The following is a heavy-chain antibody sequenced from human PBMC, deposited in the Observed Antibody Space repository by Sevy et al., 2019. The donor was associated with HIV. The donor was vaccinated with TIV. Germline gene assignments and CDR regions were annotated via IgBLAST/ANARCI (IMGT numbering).Heavy chain of an antibody. J-gene: IGHJ4*02. D-gene: IGHD2-21*02. CDR1: GYNFTPYW. Sequence: GESLKISCKGSGYNFTPYWIGWVRQMPGKGLEWMGIILPSDSDTGYSPSFLGQVTISVDKSINTAYLQWNSLKASDTAIYYSARQGDSDGFDYWGQGTLVSVSS. CDR2: ILPSDSDT. V-gene: IGHV5-51*01. CDR3: ARQGDSDGFDY.